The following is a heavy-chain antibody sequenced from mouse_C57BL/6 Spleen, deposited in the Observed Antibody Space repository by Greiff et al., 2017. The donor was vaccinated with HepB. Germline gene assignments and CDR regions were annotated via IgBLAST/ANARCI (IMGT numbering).Heavy chain of an antibody. CDR1: GYTFTSYT. D-gene: IGHD3-1*01. CDR2: INPSSGYT. J-gene: IGHJ1*03. Sequence: QVQLQQSGAELARPGASVKMSCKASGYTFTSYTMHWVKQRPGPGLEWIGDINPSSGYTKYNQKFKDKVTLTADKSSSTAYMQLNSLTSEDSAVYYCARHSGLDFGWYFDVWGTGTTVTVSS. V-gene: IGHV1-4*01. CDR3: ARHSGLDFGWYFDV.